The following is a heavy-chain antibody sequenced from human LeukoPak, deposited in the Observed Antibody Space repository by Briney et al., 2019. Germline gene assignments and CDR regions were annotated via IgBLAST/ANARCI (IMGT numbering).Heavy chain of an antibody. V-gene: IGHV4-34*01. Sequence: SETLSLTCAVYGGSFSGYYWSWIRQPPGKGLEWIGEINHSGSTNYNPSLKSRVTISVDTSKNQFSLKLSSVTAADTAGYYCARPYGSGRDRNWFDPWGQGTLVTVSS. J-gene: IGHJ5*02. CDR1: GGSFSGYY. CDR2: INHSGST. CDR3: ARPYGSGRDRNWFDP. D-gene: IGHD3-10*01.